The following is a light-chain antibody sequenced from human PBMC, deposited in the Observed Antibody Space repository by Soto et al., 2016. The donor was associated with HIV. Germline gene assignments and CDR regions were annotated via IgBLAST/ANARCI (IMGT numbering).Light chain of an antibody. J-gene: IGKJ2*01. Sequence: AIQMTQFPSSLSAFVGDRVTITCRASQGIKNELAWYQQRPGKAPKLLIYSTSSLGSEVPSRFSGSASGTDFTLTISSLQPEDSASYFCLQXYSYPFTFGRGTKLEI. V-gene: IGKV1-6*01. CDR1: QGIKNE. CDR3: LQXYSYPFT. CDR2: STS.